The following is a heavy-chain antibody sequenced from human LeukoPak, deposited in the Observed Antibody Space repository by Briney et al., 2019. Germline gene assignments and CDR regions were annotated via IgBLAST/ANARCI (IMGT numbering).Heavy chain of an antibody. Sequence: SETLSLTCTVSGGSISSYYWSWIRQPAGKGLEWIGRIYTSGSTNYNPSLKSRVTMSVDTSKNQFSLKLSSVTAADTAVYYCARRASIAAANWFDPWGQGTLVTVSS. CDR2: IYTSGST. J-gene: IGHJ5*02. V-gene: IGHV4-4*07. CDR3: ARRASIAAANWFDP. CDR1: GGSISSYY. D-gene: IGHD6-13*01.